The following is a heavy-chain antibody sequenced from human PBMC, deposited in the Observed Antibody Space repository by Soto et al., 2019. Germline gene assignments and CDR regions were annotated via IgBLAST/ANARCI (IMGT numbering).Heavy chain of an antibody. Sequence: QVQLVQSGAEVKKPGASVKVSCKASGYTFTSYDINWVRQATGQGLEWMGWMNPNSGNTGYPQKFQGRVTMTRNTSISTAYMELSSLRSEDTAVYYCARVTKDYDFWSGYPWGAFDLWGQGTMVTVSS. J-gene: IGHJ3*01. CDR1: GYTFTSYD. CDR3: ARVTKDYDFWSGYPWGAFDL. V-gene: IGHV1-8*01. CDR2: MNPNSGNT. D-gene: IGHD3-3*01.